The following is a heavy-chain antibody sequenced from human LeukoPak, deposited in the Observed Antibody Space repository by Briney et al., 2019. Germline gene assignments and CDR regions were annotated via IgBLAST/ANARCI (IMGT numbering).Heavy chain of an antibody. V-gene: IGHV3-21*01. D-gene: IGHD5-18*01. CDR3: ASGYSYGNYYYYGMDV. CDR2: ISGSSSYI. CDR1: GFTFSSYS. J-gene: IGHJ6*02. Sequence: GGSLRLSCAASGFTFSSYSMNWVRQAPGKGLEWVSSISGSSSYIYYADSVEGRFTISRDNAKNSLYLQMNSLRAEDTAVYYCASGYSYGNYYYYGMDVWGQGTTVTVSS.